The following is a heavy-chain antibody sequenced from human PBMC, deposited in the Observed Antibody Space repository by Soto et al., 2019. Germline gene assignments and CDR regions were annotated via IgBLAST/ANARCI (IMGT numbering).Heavy chain of an antibody. V-gene: IGHV5-10-1*01. CDR3: AATGYTYGYHFDY. CDR2: IDPSDSST. CDR1: GYTFTSYW. D-gene: IGHD5-18*01. J-gene: IGHJ4*02. Sequence: GESLKISCKGSGYTFTSYWITWVRQMPGKGLEWMGRIDPSDSSTKYSPSFQGHVTISTEKSISTAHLQWNSLTVSDTAMYYCAATGYTYGYHFDYWGQGTLVTVSS.